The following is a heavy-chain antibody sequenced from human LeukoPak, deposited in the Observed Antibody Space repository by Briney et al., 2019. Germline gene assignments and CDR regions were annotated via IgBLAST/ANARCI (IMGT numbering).Heavy chain of an antibody. CDR2: ISSSGSST. J-gene: IGHJ4*02. Sequence: GGSLRLSCAASGFSFSLYAMSWVRQAPGKGLEWVSTISSSGSSTYYADSVKGRFTISRDNSKSTLYLQMNSLRAEDTAVYYCAKATFASSWNLYFDYWGQGTLVTVSS. CDR1: GFSFSLYA. CDR3: AKATFASSWNLYFDY. V-gene: IGHV3-23*01. D-gene: IGHD6-13*01.